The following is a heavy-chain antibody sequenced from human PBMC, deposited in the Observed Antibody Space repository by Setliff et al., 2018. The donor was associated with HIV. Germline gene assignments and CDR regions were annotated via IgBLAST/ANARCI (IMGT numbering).Heavy chain of an antibody. CDR2: ISWDGGST. CDR3: AKEKGGSYKYFDY. Sequence: LRLSCAASGFTFDDYTMHWVRQAPGKGLEWVSLISWDGGSTYYADSVKGRFTISRDNSKNSLYLQMNSLRTEDTALYYCAKEKGGSYKYFDYWGQGTLVTVSS. D-gene: IGHD1-26*01. J-gene: IGHJ4*02. V-gene: IGHV3-43*01. CDR1: GFTFDDYT.